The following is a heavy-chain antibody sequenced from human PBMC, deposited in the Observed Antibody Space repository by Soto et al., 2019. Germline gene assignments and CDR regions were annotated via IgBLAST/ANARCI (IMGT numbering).Heavy chain of an antibody. J-gene: IGHJ6*03. CDR3: ARGALYCSSTSCYLDNDYYYMDV. D-gene: IGHD2-2*01. V-gene: IGHV1-8*01. CDR1: GYTFTSYD. CDR2: MNPNSGNT. Sequence: ASVKVSCKASGYTFTSYDINWVRQATGQGLEWMGWMNPNSGNTGYAQKFQGRVTMTRNTSISTAYMELSSLRSEDTAVYYCARGALYCSSTSCYLDNDYYYMDVWGKGTTVTVSS.